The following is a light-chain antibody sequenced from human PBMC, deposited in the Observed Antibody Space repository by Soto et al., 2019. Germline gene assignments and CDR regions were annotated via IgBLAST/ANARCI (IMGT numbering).Light chain of an antibody. CDR1: QALRSN. V-gene: IGKV3-15*01. J-gene: IGKJ1*01. CDR2: GAS. CDR3: QQYNDWPLT. Sequence: EIVMTQSPATLSVSPGARATLSCRASQALRSNLAWYQQKPGQAPRLLIFGASTRATGIPARFSGSGSGTEFTLTISSLQSEDFARDYWQQYNDWPLTFGQGTKVEIK.